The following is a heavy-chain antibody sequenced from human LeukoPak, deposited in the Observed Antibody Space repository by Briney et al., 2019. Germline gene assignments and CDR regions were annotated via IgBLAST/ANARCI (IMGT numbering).Heavy chain of an antibody. V-gene: IGHV4-39*02. CDR3: ARRDYGGNLPYAFDI. J-gene: IGHJ3*02. CDR1: GGSISSGTYY. Sequence: SETLPLTCTVSGGSISSGTYYWGWIRQPPGKGLEWLGTVFYGGTPYYNPSLKSRVTISVDTSKNHFSLGLSSVTAADTAVYYCARRDYGGNLPYAFDIWGQGTLVTVSS. CDR2: VFYGGTP. D-gene: IGHD4-23*01.